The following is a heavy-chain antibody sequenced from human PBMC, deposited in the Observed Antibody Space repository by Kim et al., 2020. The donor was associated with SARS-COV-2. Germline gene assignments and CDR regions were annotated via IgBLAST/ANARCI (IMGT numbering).Heavy chain of an antibody. D-gene: IGHD1-26*01. CDR3: ERAGGSYVPRLRY. V-gene: IGHV3-30*04. J-gene: IGHJ4*02. CDR2: ISYDGSNK. Sequence: GGSLRLSCAASGFTFSSYAMHWVRQAPGKGLEWVAVISYDGSNKYYADSVKGRFTISRDNSKNTLYLQMNSLRAEDTAVYYCERAGGSYVPRLRYWGQGTLVTVSS. CDR1: GFTFSSYA.